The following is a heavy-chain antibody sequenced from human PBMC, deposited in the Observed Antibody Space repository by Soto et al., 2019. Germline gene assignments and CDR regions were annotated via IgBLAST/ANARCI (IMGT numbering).Heavy chain of an antibody. CDR1: GFTFSSYA. J-gene: IGHJ3*02. Sequence: GGSLRLSCAASGFTFSSYAMHWVRQAPGKGLEWVAVISYDGSNKYYADSVKGRFTISRDNSKNTLYLQMNSLRAEDTAVYHCARGVEGFIVVVVAAISAFDIWGQGTMVTVSS. CDR2: ISYDGSNK. V-gene: IGHV3-30-3*01. D-gene: IGHD2-15*01. CDR3: ARGVEGFIVVVVAAISAFDI.